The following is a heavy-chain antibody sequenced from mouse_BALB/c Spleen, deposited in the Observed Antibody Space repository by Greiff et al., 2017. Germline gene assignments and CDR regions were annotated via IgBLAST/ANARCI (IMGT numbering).Heavy chain of an antibody. V-gene: IGHV5-4*02. CDR2: ISDGGSYT. CDR1: GFTFSDYY. J-gene: IGHJ2*01. CDR3: ASGLYFDY. Sequence: EVNLMESGGGLVKPGGSLKLSCAASGFTFSDYYMYWVRQTPEKRLEWVATISDGGSYTYYPDSVKGRFTISRDNAKNNLYLQMSSLKSEDTAMYYCASGLYFDYWGQGTTLTVSS.